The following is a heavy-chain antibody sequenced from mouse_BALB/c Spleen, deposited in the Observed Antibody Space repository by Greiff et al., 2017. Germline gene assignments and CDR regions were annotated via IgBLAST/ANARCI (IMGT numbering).Heavy chain of an antibody. J-gene: IGHJ4*01. Sequence: VKLQQPGAELVKPGASVKLSCKASGYTFTSYWMHWVKQRPGQGLEWIGEINPSNGRTNYNEKFKSKATLTVDKSSSTAYMQLSSLTSEDSAVYYCARWGYYGSSYGYAMDYWGQGTSVTVSS. CDR2: INPSNGRT. CDR3: ARWGYYGSSYGYAMDY. V-gene: IGHV1S81*02. D-gene: IGHD1-1*01. CDR1: GYTFTSYW.